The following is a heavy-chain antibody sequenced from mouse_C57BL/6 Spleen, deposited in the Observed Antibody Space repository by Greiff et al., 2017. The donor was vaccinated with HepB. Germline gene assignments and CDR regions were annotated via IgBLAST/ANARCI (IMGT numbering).Heavy chain of an antibody. CDR2: ISSGGSYT. J-gene: IGHJ1*03. CDR3: ARHGIYYGSSYGYFDV. Sequence: EVKLMESGGDLVKPGGSLKLSCAASGFTFSSYGMSWVRQTPDKRLEWVATISSGGSYTYYPDSVKGRFTISRDNAKNTLYLQMSSLTSEDTAMYYCARHGIYYGSSYGYFDVWGTGTTVTVSS. V-gene: IGHV5-6*01. CDR1: GFTFSSYG. D-gene: IGHD1-1*01.